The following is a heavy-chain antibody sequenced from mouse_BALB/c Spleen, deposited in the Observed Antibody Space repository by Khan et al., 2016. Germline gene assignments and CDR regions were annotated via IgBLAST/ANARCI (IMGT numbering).Heavy chain of an antibody. CDR1: AFNIKDYY. Sequence: EVQLQESGAELVRSGASVKLSCTASAFNIKDYYIHWVKQRPEQGLEWIGWIDPESGDTEYVPKFQGKATVTADTSSNTAYLQLSSLTSEDSAVYYCNAIYYGNYIYFDYWGQGTTLTGSS. J-gene: IGHJ2*01. CDR3: NAIYYGNYIYFDY. D-gene: IGHD2-1*01. V-gene: IGHV14-4*02. CDR2: IDPESGDT.